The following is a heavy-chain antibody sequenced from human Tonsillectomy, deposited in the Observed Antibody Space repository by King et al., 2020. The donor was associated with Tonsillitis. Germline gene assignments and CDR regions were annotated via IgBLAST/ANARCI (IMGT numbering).Heavy chain of an antibody. D-gene: IGHD1-26*01. Sequence: QLQESGPGLVKPSETLSLTCTVSGGSISSYYWSWIRQPAGKGLERVGRIYTSGSTNYNYYLKRRVTMSVDTSKNQFSLKLSSVTAADTAVYYCARDLWGDLWDFDYWGQGTRGTVSS. J-gene: IGHJ4*02. CDR3: ARDLWGDLWDFDY. CDR2: IYTSGST. CDR1: GGSISSYY. V-gene: IGHV4-4*07.